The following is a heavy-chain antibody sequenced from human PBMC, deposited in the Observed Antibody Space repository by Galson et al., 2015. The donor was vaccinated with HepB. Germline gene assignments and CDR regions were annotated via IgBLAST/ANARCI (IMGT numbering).Heavy chain of an antibody. V-gene: IGHV3-30*18. J-gene: IGHJ3*02. CDR3: AKAGTYWYPGAFDI. D-gene: IGHD3-10*01. Sequence: SLRLCCAASGFTFSSYGMHWVRQAPGKGLEWVAVISYDGTNKYYADSVKGRFTIFRDNSKNTLYLQMNSLRVEDTAVYYCAKAGTYWYPGAFDIWGQGTMVTVSS. CDR1: GFTFSSYG. CDR2: ISYDGTNK.